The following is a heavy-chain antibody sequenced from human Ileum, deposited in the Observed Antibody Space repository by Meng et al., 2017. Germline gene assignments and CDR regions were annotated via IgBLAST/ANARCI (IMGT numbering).Heavy chain of an antibody. Sequence: RGASGWVFAPAGVAPGLSCVASGFTFSKTWMHWVRQAPGKGLVWVSRISPDGSSSNNADSVKGRFTVSRDNSKNTLFLQMSSLRVEDTAMYYCSRDMMDLGQGTLVTVSS. CDR2: ISPDGSSS. CDR3: SRDMMD. V-gene: IGHV3-74*01. J-gene: IGHJ4*02. D-gene: IGHD3-16*01. CDR1: GFTFSKTW.